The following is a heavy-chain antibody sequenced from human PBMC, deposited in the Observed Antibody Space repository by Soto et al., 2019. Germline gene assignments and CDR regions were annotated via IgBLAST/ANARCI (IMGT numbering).Heavy chain of an antibody. J-gene: IGHJ5*02. CDR1: GGSISSYY. CDR3: ARWLQNWFDP. V-gene: IGHV4-59*01. CDR2: IYYSGST. Sequence: SETLSLTCTVSGGSISSYYWSWIRQPPGKGLEWIGYIYYSGSTNYNPSLKSRVTISVDTSKNQFSLKLSSVTAADTSVYYCARWLQNWFDPWGQGTLVTVSS. D-gene: IGHD5-12*01.